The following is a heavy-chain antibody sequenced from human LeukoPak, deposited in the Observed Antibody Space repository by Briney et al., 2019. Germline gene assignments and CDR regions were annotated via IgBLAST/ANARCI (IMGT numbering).Heavy chain of an antibody. V-gene: IGHV3-11*05. CDR2: ISGTSRYT. CDR3: AREGSYYVDY. D-gene: IGHD1-26*01. J-gene: IGHJ4*02. CDR1: GFTFSDYY. Sequence: GGSLRLSCAASGFTFSDYYMSWIRQAPGKGLEWVSYISGTSRYTNYAPSVQGPINISRDNAKNSQYLQMNSLRAEDTAVYYCAREGSYYVDYWGQGTLVTVSS.